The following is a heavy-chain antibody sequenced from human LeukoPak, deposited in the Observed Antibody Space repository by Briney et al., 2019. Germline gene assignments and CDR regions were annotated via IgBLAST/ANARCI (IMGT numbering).Heavy chain of an antibody. D-gene: IGHD5-12*01. CDR2: INHSGST. J-gene: IGHJ6*03. V-gene: IGHV4-34*01. CDR3: ARWGYGRGRWLRSYYMDV. Sequence: ASETLSLTCAVYGGSFSGYYWSWIRQPPGKGLEWIGEINHSGSTNYNPSLKSRVTISVDTSKNQFSLKLSSVTAADTAVYYCARWGYGRGRWLRSYYMDVWGKGTTVTVSS. CDR1: GGSFSGYY.